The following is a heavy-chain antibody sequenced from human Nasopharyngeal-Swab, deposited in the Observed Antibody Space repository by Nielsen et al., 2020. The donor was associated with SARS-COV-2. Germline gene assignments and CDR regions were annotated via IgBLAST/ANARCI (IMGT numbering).Heavy chain of an antibody. V-gene: IGHV1-8*01. Sequence: ASVKVSCKTSGYTFTSDDINWVRQATGQGLEWMGWMNPNSGNTAYAQKFQGRVTMTEDTSTDTAYMELSSLRSEDTAVYYCATVYCTNGVCYKGRFDPWGQGTLVTVSS. CDR3: ATVYCTNGVCYKGRFDP. D-gene: IGHD2-8*01. CDR1: GYTFTSDD. J-gene: IGHJ5*02. CDR2: MNPNSGNT.